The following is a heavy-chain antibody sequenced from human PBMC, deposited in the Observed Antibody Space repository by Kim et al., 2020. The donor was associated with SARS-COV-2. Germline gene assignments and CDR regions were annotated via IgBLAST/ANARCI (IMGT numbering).Heavy chain of an antibody. D-gene: IGHD2-2*01. CDR2: SYYGGNT. CDR3: ARSRPGKGHCTSASCQPNAFDV. V-gene: IGHV4-31*03. J-gene: IGHJ3*01. CDR1: GDSISSGGYY. Sequence: SETLSLTCSVSGDSISSGGYYWTWIRQFPGKGLEWIGYSYYGGNTYYNPSLQSRLTISVDTSKSHFSLTLSSVTAADTAVYYCARSRPGKGHCTSASCQPNAFDVWGKGTLVTVSS.